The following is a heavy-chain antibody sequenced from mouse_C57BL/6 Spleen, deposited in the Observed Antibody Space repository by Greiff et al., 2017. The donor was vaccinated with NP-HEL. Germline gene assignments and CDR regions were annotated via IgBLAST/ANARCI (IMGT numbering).Heavy chain of an antibody. CDR1: GYSITSGYY. Sequence: VQLKESGPGLVKPSQSLSLTCSVTGYSITSGYYWNWIRQFPGNKLEWMGYISYDGSNNYNPSLKNRISITRDTSKTQFFLKLNSVTTEDTATYYCAKSYYDYEDYFDYWGQGTTLTVSS. J-gene: IGHJ2*01. D-gene: IGHD2-4*01. CDR3: AKSYYDYEDYFDY. CDR2: ISYDGSN. V-gene: IGHV3-6*01.